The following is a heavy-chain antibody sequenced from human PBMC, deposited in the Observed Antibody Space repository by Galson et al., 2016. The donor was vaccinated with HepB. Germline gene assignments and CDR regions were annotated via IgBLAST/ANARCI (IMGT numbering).Heavy chain of an antibody. CDR1: GDSMTSSTTHW. CDR3: ARGVGGYAGSLATHFFDP. CDR2: IYHGGST. Sequence: LSLTCAVSGDSMTSSTTHWWSWVRQPPGKGLEWIGEIYHGGSTKYNPSLKSRVTISVDTSKSQFPLQLNSVTAAATAVYYCARGVGGYAGSLATHFFDPWGQGTLVTVSS. J-gene: IGHJ5*02. D-gene: IGHD4-23*01. V-gene: IGHV4-4*02.